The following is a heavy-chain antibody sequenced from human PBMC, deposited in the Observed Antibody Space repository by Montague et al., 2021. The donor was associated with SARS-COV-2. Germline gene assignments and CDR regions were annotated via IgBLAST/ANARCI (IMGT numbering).Heavy chain of an antibody. Sequence: KKNIGGTNXNPSLKSRVTMSVDTSNNHFSLKLSSVTAADTAVYYCARKAPSGLDVWGQGKMVTVSS. J-gene: IGHJ3*01. D-gene: IGHD5-12*01. CDR2: KKNIGGT. CDR3: ARKAPSGLDV. V-gene: IGHV4-34*01.